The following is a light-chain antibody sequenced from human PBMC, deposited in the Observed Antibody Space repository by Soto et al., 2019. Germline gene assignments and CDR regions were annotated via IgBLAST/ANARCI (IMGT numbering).Light chain of an antibody. CDR2: DAT. J-gene: IGKJ1*01. V-gene: IGKV3-11*01. CDR3: QQRSLWPPWT. Sequence: EILLTQSPVTLSLSPGERATLSCRASQSVNFWLAWYQQKAGQAPRLLIYDATKRATGIPARFSGSGSGTDFTLTISSLQPEDSAVYYCQQRSLWPPWTFGQGIKVEI. CDR1: QSVNFW.